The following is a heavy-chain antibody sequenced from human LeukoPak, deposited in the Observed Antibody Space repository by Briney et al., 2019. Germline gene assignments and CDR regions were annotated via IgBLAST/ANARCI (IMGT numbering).Heavy chain of an antibody. CDR3: ARETNWNAFDI. V-gene: IGHV4-59*01. D-gene: IGHD1-1*01. CDR1: GGSISSYY. Sequence: PSETLSLTCTVSGGSISSYYCSWIRQPPGKGLEWIGYLYYSGSTNYNPSLKSRVTISVDTSKNQFSLKLSSVTAADTAVYYCARETNWNAFDIWGQGTMVTVSS. CDR2: LYYSGST. J-gene: IGHJ3*02.